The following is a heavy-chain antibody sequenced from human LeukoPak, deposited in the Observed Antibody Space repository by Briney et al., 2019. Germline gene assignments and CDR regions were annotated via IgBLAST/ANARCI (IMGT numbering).Heavy chain of an antibody. D-gene: IGHD3-22*01. CDR1: GGSFTVYY. J-gene: IGHJ4*02. CDR3: ARGGYYDSSGYPYFDY. Sequence: SETLSLTCTVYGGSFTVYYWSWIRQPPGKGLEWIGEINHSGSTNYNPSLKSRVTISVDTSKNQFSLKLSSVTAADTAVYYCARGGYYDSSGYPYFDYWGQGTLVTVSS. CDR2: INHSGST. V-gene: IGHV4-34*01.